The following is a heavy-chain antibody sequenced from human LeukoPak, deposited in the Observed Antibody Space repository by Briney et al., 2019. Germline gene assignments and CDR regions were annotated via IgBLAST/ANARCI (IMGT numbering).Heavy chain of an antibody. J-gene: IGHJ5*02. V-gene: IGHV1-18*01. CDR1: GYTFTSYG. CDR3: ARDLENDGSGWFDP. CDR2: ISAYNGNT. Sequence: ASVKVSCKASGYTFTSYGISWVRQAPGQGLEWMGWISAYNGNTNYAQKLQGRVAMTTDTSTSTAYMELRSLRSDDTAVYYCARDLENDGSGWFDPWGQGTLVAVSS. D-gene: IGHD1-1*01.